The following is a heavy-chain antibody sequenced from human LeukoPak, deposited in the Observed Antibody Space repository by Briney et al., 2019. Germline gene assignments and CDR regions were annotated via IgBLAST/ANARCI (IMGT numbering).Heavy chain of an antibody. V-gene: IGHV4-39*01. D-gene: IGHD1-26*01. J-gene: IGHJ4*02. CDR2: IDHSGST. Sequence: SETLSLTCTVSGGSISSSSYYWGWIRQPPGKGLEWTGSIDHSGSTYYNPSLKSRVTISVDTSKNQFSLKLSSVTAADTAVYYCASLRERSYYARGFDYWRQGTLVTVSS. CDR3: ASLRERSYYARGFDY. CDR1: GGSISSSSYY.